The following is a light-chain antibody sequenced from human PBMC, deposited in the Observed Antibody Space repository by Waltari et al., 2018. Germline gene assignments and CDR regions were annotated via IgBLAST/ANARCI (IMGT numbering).Light chain of an antibody. CDR1: GSGGS. Sequence: QSALTQPPSASGSPGQSVTISCTGTGSGGSVSWYQQLPGKAHKLLIYEVSKRPSGVPDRFSGSKSGNTASLTVSGLQAEDEGDYYCSSDAVSNNFYDFGSGTKVTVL. CDR3: SSDAVSNNFYD. J-gene: IGLJ1*01. V-gene: IGLV2-8*01. CDR2: EVS.